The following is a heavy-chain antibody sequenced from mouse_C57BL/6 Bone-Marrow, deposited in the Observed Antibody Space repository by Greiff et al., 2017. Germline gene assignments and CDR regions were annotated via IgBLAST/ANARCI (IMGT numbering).Heavy chain of an antibody. J-gene: IGHJ3*01. CDR2: INPYNGGT. CDR1: GYTFTDYY. V-gene: IGHV1-19*01. CDR3: ARDYPSFAY. Sequence: RVEPGASVKMSCKASGYTFTDYYMNWVKQSHGKSLEWIGVINPYNGGTSYNQKFKGKATLTVDKSSSTAYMELNSLTSEDSAVYYCARDYPSFAYWGQGTLVTVSA. D-gene: IGHD5-5*01.